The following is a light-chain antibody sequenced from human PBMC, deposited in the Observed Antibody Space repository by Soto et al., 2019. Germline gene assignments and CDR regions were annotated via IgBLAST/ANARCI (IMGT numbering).Light chain of an antibody. CDR1: QSVGST. Sequence: EIVLTQSPAALSVSPGERVTLSGWASQSVGSTLNWYQQRPGQAPRLLIYDTSIRATGIPARFSGSGSGTEFTLTIASLQSEDFGVYYCQRFNRWPLSFGGGTKVEI. CDR2: DTS. J-gene: IGKJ4*01. CDR3: QRFNRWPLS. V-gene: IGKV3-15*01.